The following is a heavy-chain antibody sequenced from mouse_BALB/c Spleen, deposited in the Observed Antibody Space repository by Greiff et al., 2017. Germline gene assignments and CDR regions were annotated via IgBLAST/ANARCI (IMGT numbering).Heavy chain of an antibody. CDR3: ARDDTVVTPYFDV. CDR2: SRNKANDYTT. D-gene: IGHD1-1*01. CDR1: GFTFSDFY. Sequence: EVKLVESGGGLVQPGGSLRLSCAPSGFTFSDFYMEWVRQPPGKRLEWIAASRNKANDYTTEYSASVKGPFIVSRDTSQSILYLQMNALRAEDSATYYCARDDTVVTPYFDVWGEGTTVTVSS. J-gene: IGHJ1*01. V-gene: IGHV7-1*02.